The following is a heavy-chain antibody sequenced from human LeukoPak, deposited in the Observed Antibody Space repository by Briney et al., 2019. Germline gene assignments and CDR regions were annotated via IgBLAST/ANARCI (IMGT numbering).Heavy chain of an antibody. CDR2: IYYSGST. V-gene: IGHV4-59*01. D-gene: IGHD2-2*03. Sequence: SETLSLTCTVSGGSISSYYWSWIRQPPGKGLEWIGYIYYSGSTNYNPSLKSRVTISVDTSKNQFSLKLSSMTAADTAVYYCARDESDGSDAFDIWGQGTMVTVSS. CDR3: ARDESDGSDAFDI. CDR1: GGSISSYY. J-gene: IGHJ3*02.